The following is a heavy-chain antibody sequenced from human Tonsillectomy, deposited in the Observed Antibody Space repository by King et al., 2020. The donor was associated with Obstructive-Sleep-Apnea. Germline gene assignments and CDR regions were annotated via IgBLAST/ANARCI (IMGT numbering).Heavy chain of an antibody. CDR1: VGSTSSYY. J-gene: IGHJ6*02. Sequence: VQLQESGPGLVKPSETLSLTSTVSVGSTSSYYWSWIRHPPGKGLEWIGYIYYRGTTNYNPSPKSRVTISVDTSKNQFSLKLSSVTAADTAVYYCAGIYTYGSAYHGLDVWGQGTTVTVSS. CDR3: AGIYTYGSAYHGLDV. CDR2: IYYRGTT. V-gene: IGHV4-59*01. D-gene: IGHD5-18*01.